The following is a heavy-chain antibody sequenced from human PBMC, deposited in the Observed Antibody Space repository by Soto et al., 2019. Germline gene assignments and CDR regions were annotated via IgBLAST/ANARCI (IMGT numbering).Heavy chain of an antibody. CDR3: ARDLPSRVATPTWLDP. D-gene: IGHD5-12*01. CDR2: IYYSGST. Sequence: LSLTCTVSGGPISSYYWSWIRQPPGTGLEWIGYIYYSGSTNYNPSLKSRVTISVDTSKNQFSLKLTSVTAADTAVHYCARDLPSRVATPTWLDPWGQGTLVTVYS. J-gene: IGHJ5*02. CDR1: GGPISSYY. V-gene: IGHV4-59*01.